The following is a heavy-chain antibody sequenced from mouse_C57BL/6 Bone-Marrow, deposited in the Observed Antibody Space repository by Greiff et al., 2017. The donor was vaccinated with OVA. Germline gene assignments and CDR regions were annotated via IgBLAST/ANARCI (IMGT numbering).Heavy chain of an antibody. V-gene: IGHV1-69*01. Sequence: QVQLQQPGAELVMPGASVKLSCKASGYTFTSYWMHWVKQRPGQGLEWIGEIDPSDSYTNYNQKVKGKSTLTVDKSSSTAYMQLRSLTSADYAVYGCARAGLPYCGQGNLITVSA. CDR1: GYTFTSYW. CDR2: IDPSDSYT. J-gene: IGHJ3*01. CDR3: ARAGLPY.